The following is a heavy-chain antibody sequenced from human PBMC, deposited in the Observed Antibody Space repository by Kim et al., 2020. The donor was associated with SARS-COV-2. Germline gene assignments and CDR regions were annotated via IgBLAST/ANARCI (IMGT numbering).Heavy chain of an antibody. CDR1: GGSFSGYY. CDR3: ARVYYYGSGTYRGYGRFDY. D-gene: IGHD3-10*01. Sequence: SETLSLTCAVYGGSFSGYYWSWIRQTPGKGLEWIGEINHSGNTDYNPSLKSRLTISVDTSKNQFSLKLNSVTAADTAVYYCARVYYYGSGTYRGYGRFDYWGQGNLVTVSS. J-gene: IGHJ4*02. CDR2: INHSGNT. V-gene: IGHV4-34*01.